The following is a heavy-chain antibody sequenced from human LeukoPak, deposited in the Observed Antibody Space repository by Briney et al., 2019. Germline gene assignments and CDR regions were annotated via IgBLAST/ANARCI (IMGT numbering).Heavy chain of an antibody. CDR3: AKDGLRGYYYYYMDV. Sequence: GRSLRLSCAASGFTFDDYAMHWVRQAPGKGLEWVSGISWNSGSIGYADSVKGRFTISRDNAKNSLYLQMNSLRAEDTALYYCAKDGLRGYYYYYMDVWGKGTTVTISS. CDR2: ISWNSGSI. D-gene: IGHD3-10*01. V-gene: IGHV3-9*01. CDR1: GFTFDDYA. J-gene: IGHJ6*03.